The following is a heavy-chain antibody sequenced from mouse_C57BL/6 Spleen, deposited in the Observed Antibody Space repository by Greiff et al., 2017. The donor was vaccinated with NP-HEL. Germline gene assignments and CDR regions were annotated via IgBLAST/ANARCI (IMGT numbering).Heavy chain of an antibody. CDR2: IHPNSGST. J-gene: IGHJ3*01. D-gene: IGHD1-1*01. CDR3: AREGGDLLRSLCAY. Sequence: QVQLQQPGAELVKPGASVKLSCKASGYTFTSYWMHWVKQRPGQGLEWIGMIHPNSGSTNYNEKFKSKATLTVDKSSSTAYMQLSSLTSEDSAVYYCAREGGDLLRSLCAYWGQGTLVTVSA. CDR1: GYTFTSYW. V-gene: IGHV1-64*01.